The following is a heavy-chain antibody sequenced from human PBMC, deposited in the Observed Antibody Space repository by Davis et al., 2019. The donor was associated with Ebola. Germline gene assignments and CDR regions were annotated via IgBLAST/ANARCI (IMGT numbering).Heavy chain of an antibody. D-gene: IGHD3-3*01. CDR2: VSHSERER. CDR1: GFTFRNYA. CDR3: ARAVFHEVLDY. Sequence: PGGSLRLSCVASGFTFRNYAMHWVRQAPGKGLEWVAVVSHSERERFYADSVKGRFTISRDNSENTPYLQMSSLTVDDTAVYYCARAVFHEVLDYWGQGTPVTVSS. V-gene: IGHV3-30*04. J-gene: IGHJ4*02.